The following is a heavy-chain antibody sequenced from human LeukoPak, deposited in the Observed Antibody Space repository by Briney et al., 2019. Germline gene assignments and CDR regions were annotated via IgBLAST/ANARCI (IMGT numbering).Heavy chain of an antibody. CDR1: GFTFSSYA. CDR3: AIDYGDYDNYFDY. D-gene: IGHD4-17*01. J-gene: IGHJ4*02. CDR2: ISGSGGST. Sequence: GRSLRLSCAASGFTFSSYAMSWVRQAPGKGLEWVSAISGSGGSTYYADSVKGRFTISRDNSKNTLYLQMNSLRAEDTAVYYCAIDYGDYDNYFDYWGQGTLVTVSS. V-gene: IGHV3-23*01.